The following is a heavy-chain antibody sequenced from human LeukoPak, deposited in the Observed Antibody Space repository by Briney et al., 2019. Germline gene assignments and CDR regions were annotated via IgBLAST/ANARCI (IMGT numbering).Heavy chain of an antibody. CDR1: SGSISSNNYF. CDR2: IFYSGPT. J-gene: IGHJ4*02. Sequence: SETLSLTCTVSSGSISSNNYFWGWIRQPPGKGLEWIGNIFYSGPTYYNPSLKSRVTISVDTSKNHFSLKLNSVTAADTAVYYCARHSVTEMIFGLDKWGRGTLDSVPS. CDR3: ARHSVTEMIFGLDK. D-gene: IGHD3/OR15-3a*01. V-gene: IGHV4-39*01.